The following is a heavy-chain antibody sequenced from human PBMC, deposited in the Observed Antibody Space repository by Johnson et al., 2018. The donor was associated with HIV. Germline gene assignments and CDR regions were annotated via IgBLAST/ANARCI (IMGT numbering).Heavy chain of an antibody. CDR2: IYSGGST. CDR3: AREGASAVRYSSSWYGHDAFDI. Sequence: VQLVESRGGLIQPGGSLRLSCSASVFTVSSNYISWVRQAPGKGLEWVSVIYSGGSTYYADSVKGRFTLSRDNSKNTLYLQMNSLRAEDTAVYYCAREGASAVRYSSSWYGHDAFDIWGQGTMVTVSS. CDR1: VFTVSSNY. V-gene: IGHV3-53*01. D-gene: IGHD6-13*01. J-gene: IGHJ3*02.